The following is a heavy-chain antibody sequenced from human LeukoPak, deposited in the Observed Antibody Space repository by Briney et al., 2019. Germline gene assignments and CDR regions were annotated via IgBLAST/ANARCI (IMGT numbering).Heavy chain of an antibody. CDR1: GFTIDDYA. V-gene: IGHV3-9*01. J-gene: IGHJ4*02. D-gene: IGHD3-10*01. Sequence: GGSQRLSCAASGFTIDDYAMHWVRQAPGKGLEWVSGISWNSGSIGYADSVKGRFTISRDNAKNSLYLQMNSLRAEDTALYYCAKGLYYSTPPLDYWGQGTLVTVSS. CDR2: ISWNSGSI. CDR3: AKGLYYSTPPLDY.